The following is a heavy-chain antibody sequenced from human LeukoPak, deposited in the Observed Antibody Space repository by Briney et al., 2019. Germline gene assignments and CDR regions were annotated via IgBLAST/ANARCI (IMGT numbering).Heavy chain of an antibody. CDR2: ISGSGGST. V-gene: IGHV3-23*01. CDR1: GFTFSSYA. Sequence: PGGSLRLSCAASGFTFSSYAMSWVRQAPGKGLEWVSAISGSGGSTYYADSVKGRFTISRDNSKNTLYLQMNSLRAEDTAVYYCAKAAQTSYDFWSGYYTTPQYYFDYWGQGTLVTVSS. J-gene: IGHJ4*02. D-gene: IGHD3-3*01. CDR3: AKAAQTSYDFWSGYYTTPQYYFDY.